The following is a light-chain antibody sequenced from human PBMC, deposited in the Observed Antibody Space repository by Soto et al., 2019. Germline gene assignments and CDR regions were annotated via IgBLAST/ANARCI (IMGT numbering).Light chain of an antibody. CDR2: EVS. CDR3: SSYAGSNNFGV. V-gene: IGLV2-8*01. Sequence: QSALTQPTSVSGSPGQSIAIPCTGNGNDIGAYDYVSWYQQHPGKAPKLMIYEVSKRPSGVPDRFSGSKSGNTASLTVSGLQAEDEADYYCSSYAGSNNFGVFGGGTKLTVL. J-gene: IGLJ3*02. CDR1: GNDIGAYDY.